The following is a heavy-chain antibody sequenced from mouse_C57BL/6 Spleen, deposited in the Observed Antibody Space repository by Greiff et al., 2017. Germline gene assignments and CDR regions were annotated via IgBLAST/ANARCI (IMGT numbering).Heavy chain of an antibody. D-gene: IGHD2-1*01. CDR1: GFTFSDFY. J-gene: IGHJ3*01. CDR3: ARDEDGKPFAY. Sequence: EVKLVESGGGLVQSGRSLRLSCATSGFTFSDFYMEWVRQAPGKGLEWIAASRNKANDYTTEYSASVKGRFIVSRDTSQSILYLQMNALRSEDTAIYYCARDEDGKPFAYWGQGTLVTVSA. V-gene: IGHV7-1*01. CDR2: SRNKANDYTT.